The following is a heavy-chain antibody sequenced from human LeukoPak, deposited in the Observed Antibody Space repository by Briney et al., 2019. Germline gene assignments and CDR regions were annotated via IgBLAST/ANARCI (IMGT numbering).Heavy chain of an antibody. CDR1: GFSFSSYW. V-gene: IGHV3-74*01. Sequence: GGSLRLSCAASGFSFSSYWMYWVRQAPGKGLVWVSRINSNGRSTSYADSVKGRFTISRDNAKNTLYLEMNNLRAEDTAVYYCTRDVWGDRDNYFDCWGQGTLVTVSS. J-gene: IGHJ4*02. CDR2: INSNGRST. CDR3: TRDVWGDRDNYFDC. D-gene: IGHD2-8*01.